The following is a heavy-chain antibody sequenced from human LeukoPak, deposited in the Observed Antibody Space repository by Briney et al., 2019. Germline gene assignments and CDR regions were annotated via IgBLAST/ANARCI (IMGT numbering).Heavy chain of an antibody. CDR1: GGTFSSYA. Sequence: SVKVSCKASGGTFSSYAISWVRQAPGQGLEWMGGIIPIFSTANYAQKFQGRVTITADESTSTAYMELSSLRSEDTAVYYCARDGSGSYWGVRWFDPWGQGTLVTVSS. D-gene: IGHD1-26*01. CDR3: ARDGSGSYWGVRWFDP. J-gene: IGHJ5*02. CDR2: IIPIFSTA. V-gene: IGHV1-69*01.